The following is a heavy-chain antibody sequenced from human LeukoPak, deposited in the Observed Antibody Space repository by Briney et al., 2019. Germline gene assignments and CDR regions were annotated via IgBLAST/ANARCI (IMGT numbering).Heavy chain of an antibody. J-gene: IGHJ4*02. CDR2: INHSGST. CDR1: GGSFSGYY. V-gene: IGHV4-34*01. CDR3: ASQYDILTGPSFDY. D-gene: IGHD3-9*01. Sequence: SETLSLTCTVYGGSFSGYYWSWIRQPPGKELEWIGEINHSGSTNYNPSLKSRVTISVDTSKNQFSLKLSSVTAADTAVYYCASQYDILTGPSFDYWGQGTLVTVSS.